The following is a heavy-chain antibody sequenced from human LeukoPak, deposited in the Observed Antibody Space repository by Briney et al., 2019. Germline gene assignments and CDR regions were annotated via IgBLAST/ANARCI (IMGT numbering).Heavy chain of an antibody. CDR3: AKPVAGTGYFDY. J-gene: IGHJ4*02. CDR2: ISGSGGST. V-gene: IGHV3-23*01. Sequence: GGSLRLSCAVSGFTFSSYAMSWVRQAPGKGLGWVSTISGSGGSTYYADSVKGRFTISRDNSKNTLYLQMNSLRTEDTAVYYCAKPVAGTGYFDYWGQGTLVTVSS. CDR1: GFTFSSYA. D-gene: IGHD6-19*01.